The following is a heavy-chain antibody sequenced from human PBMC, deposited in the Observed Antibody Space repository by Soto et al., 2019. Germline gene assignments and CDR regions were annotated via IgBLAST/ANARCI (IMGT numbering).Heavy chain of an antibody. Sequence: ASVKVSCKASGYTFTSYDINWVRQATGQGLEWMGWMNPNSGNTGYAQKLQGRVTMTTDTSTSTAYMELRSLRSDDTAVYYCARDRRGYSGYVDYWGQGTLVTVS. CDR2: MNPNSGNT. CDR1: GYTFTSYD. CDR3: ARDRRGYSGYVDY. D-gene: IGHD5-12*01. J-gene: IGHJ4*02. V-gene: IGHV1-8*01.